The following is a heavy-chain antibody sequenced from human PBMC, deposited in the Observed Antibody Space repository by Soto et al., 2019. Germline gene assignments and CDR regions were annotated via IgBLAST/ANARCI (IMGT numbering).Heavy chain of an antibody. D-gene: IGHD6-6*01. J-gene: IGHJ4*02. CDR3: ASLFSSIAARPDDY. CDR1: GFTVSSNY. V-gene: IGHV3-53*01. CDR2: IYSGGST. Sequence: GGSLRLSCAASGFTVSSNYMSWVRQAPGKGLEWVSVIYSGGSTYYADSVKGRFTISRDNSKNTLYLQMNSLRAEDTAVYYCASLFSSIAARPDDYWGQGTLVTVS.